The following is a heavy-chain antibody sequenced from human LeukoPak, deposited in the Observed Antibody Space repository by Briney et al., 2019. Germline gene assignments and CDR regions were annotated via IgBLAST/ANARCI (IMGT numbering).Heavy chain of an antibody. D-gene: IGHD3-22*01. CDR3: ARLNYYDSSGYSSPGAEYFQH. J-gene: IGHJ1*01. V-gene: IGHV4-59*01. CDR2: IYYSGST. Sequence: SETLSLTCTVSGGSISSYYRSWIRQPPGKGLEWIGYIYYSGSTNYNPSLKSRVTISVDTSKNQFSLKLSSVTAADTAVYYCARLNYYDSSGYSSPGAEYFQHWGQGTLVTVSS. CDR1: GGSISSYY.